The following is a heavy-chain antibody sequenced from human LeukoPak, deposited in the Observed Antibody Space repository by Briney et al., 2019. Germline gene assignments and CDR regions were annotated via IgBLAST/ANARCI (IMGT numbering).Heavy chain of an antibody. CDR3: ATDADFWSGYYSDF. V-gene: IGHV3-7*05. CDR1: GITISTYW. J-gene: IGHJ4*02. D-gene: IGHD3-3*01. CDR2: IKRDGSEK. Sequence: GGSLRLSCAASGITISTYWMSWVRQTAGKGLEWVANIKRDGSEKYYVDSVKGRFTISRDNAENSLFLQMNSLRVEDTAVYYCATDADFWSGYYSDFWGQGTLVTVSS.